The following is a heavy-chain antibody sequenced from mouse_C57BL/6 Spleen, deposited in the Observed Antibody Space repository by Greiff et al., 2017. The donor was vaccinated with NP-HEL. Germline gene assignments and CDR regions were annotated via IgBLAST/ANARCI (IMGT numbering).Heavy chain of an antibody. CDR1: GFTFSDYG. D-gene: IGHD2-2*01. Sequence: EVKLVESGGGLVKPGGSLKLSCAASGFTFSDYGMHWVRQAPEKGLEWVAYISSGSSTIYYADTVQGRFTISRDNAKNTLFLQMTRLRSEDTAMYYCASGLWFYGYFDVWGTVTTVTVSS. CDR3: ASGLWFYGYFDV. J-gene: IGHJ1*03. V-gene: IGHV5-17*01. CDR2: ISSGSSTI.